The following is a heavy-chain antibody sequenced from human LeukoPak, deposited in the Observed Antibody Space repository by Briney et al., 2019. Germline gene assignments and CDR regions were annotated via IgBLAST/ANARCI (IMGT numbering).Heavy chain of an antibody. CDR1: GFTFSSYA. J-gene: IGHJ4*02. D-gene: IGHD4-23*01. CDR3: AKDRAVYGGNSENY. V-gene: IGHV3-23*01. CDR2: ISGSGGST. Sequence: GGSLRLSCAASGFTFSSYAMSWVRQAPGKGLEWVSAISGSGGSTYYADSVKGRFTISRDNTKNTLYLQMNSLRAEDTAVYYCAKDRAVYGGNSENYWGQGTLVTVSS.